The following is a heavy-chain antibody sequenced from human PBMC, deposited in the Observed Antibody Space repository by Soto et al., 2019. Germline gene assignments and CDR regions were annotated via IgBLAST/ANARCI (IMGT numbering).Heavy chain of an antibody. J-gene: IGHJ4*02. D-gene: IGHD1-26*01. CDR2: ISGSGGST. Sequence: EVQLLESGGGLVQPGGSLRLSCAASGFTFSSYAMRWVRQAPVKGLEWVSAISGSGGSTYYADSVKGRFTISRDNSKNTLYLQMNSLRAKDTAIYTCACRGSGSYYDYSGQGTLVTVSS. V-gene: IGHV3-23*01. CDR1: GFTFSSYA. CDR3: ACRGSGSYYDY.